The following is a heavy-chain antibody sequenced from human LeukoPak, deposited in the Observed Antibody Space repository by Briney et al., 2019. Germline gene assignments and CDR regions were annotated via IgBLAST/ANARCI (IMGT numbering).Heavy chain of an antibody. CDR2: VSGSGGDT. Sequence: GGSLRLSCAASGFTFSSYAMSWVRQAPGKGLEWVSAVSGSGGDTYYADSVKGRFTISRDNSKNTLYLQMNSLRAEETALYYSAKEGGGEDPIDHWGQGTLVTVSS. CDR1: GFTFSSYA. D-gene: IGHD3-16*01. CDR3: AKEGGGEDPIDH. J-gene: IGHJ4*02. V-gene: IGHV3-23*01.